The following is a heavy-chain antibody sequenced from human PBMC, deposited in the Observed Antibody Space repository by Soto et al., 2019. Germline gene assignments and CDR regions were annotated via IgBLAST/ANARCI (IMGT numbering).Heavy chain of an antibody. D-gene: IGHD2-15*01. CDR3: AGASSRVSSVVAAY. Sequence: ASVKVSCKASNDSLSSHFIHWVRQAPGEGLEWMGTINPGPNSASYSKEFQGRLTLTSDMPSRTVYMQLSNLRSDDTAVYYCAGASSRVSSVVAAYWGQGTLVTVSS. CDR2: INPGPNSA. J-gene: IGHJ4*02. V-gene: IGHV1-46*01. CDR1: NDSLSSHF.